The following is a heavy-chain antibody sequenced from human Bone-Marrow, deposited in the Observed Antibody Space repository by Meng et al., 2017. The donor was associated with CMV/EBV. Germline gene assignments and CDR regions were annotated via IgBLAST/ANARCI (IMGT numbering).Heavy chain of an antibody. CDR3: ASLIGAAPAFDY. D-gene: IGHD1-26*01. J-gene: IGHJ4*02. CDR2: IDNTGWTT. V-gene: IGHV3-48*03. CDR1: GFIFRSYE. Sequence: GGSLRLSCAASGFIFRSYEMNWVRQAPGKGLEWIADIDNTGWTTHYADSVQGRFIISRDNTKNSLFLQMNSLRADDTAVYYCASLIGAAPAFDYWGQGPLVTVSS.